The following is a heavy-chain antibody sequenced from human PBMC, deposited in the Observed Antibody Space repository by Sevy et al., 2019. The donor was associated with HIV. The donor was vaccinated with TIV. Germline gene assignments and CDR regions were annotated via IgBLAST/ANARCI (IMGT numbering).Heavy chain of an antibody. CDR1: GFTFSSYW. J-gene: IGHJ6*02. CDR2: LIGGGRRT. V-gene: IGHV3-23*01. D-gene: IGHD2-8*02. Sequence: GGSLRLSCAASGFTFSSYWMHWVRQAPGKGPVWVSTLIGGGRRTYYADSVTGRFIISRDNSRNTLYLQMNSLRAEDTAIYYCAKRRVQSGLSGGGANYGMDVCGRGTTVTVSS. CDR3: AKRRVQSGLSGGGANYGMDV.